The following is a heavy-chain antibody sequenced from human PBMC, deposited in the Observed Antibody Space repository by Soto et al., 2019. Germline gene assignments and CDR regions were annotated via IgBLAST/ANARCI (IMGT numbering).Heavy chain of an antibody. CDR2: IIPMFDTP. CDR3: ARGYSTGSFDY. D-gene: IGHD1-20*01. Sequence: QVQLVQSGAEVKKPGSSMKVSCKTSGGTFSNYYISWVRQAPGQGLEWMGDIIPMFDTPKYAQKFQGRVTITADESTSAAYMALSSLRAEDTAVYYCARGYSTGSFDYWGQGTLITVSS. V-gene: IGHV1-69*01. J-gene: IGHJ4*02. CDR1: GGTFSNYY.